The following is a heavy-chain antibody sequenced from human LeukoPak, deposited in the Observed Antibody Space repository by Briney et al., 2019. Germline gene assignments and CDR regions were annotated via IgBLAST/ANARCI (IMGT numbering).Heavy chain of an antibody. CDR1: GFTFSTYE. CDR2: ISSSGSTI. V-gene: IGHV3-48*03. D-gene: IGHD3-9*01. CDR3: ARVRKQVALRYYDY. J-gene: IGHJ4*02. Sequence: PGGSLRLSCAASGFTFSTYEMNWVRQTPGKGLEWVSYISSSGSTIYYADSVKGRFTISRDNAKNSLYLQMNSLRAEDTAVYYCARVRKQVALRYYDYWGQGTLVTVSS.